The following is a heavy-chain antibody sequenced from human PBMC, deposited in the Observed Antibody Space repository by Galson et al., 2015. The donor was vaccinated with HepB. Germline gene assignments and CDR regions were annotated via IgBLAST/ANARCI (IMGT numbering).Heavy chain of an antibody. V-gene: IGHV3-23*01. CDR1: GFTFSSYA. Sequence: SLRLSCAASGFTFSSYAMTWVRQAPGKGLEWVSGISGTAGTTHYADSVKGRFTISRDNFKNTLYLQMNSLRAEDTAVYSCAKSQHGYTSATDFDFWGQGTLVTVSS. CDR2: ISGTAGTT. D-gene: IGHD5-18*01. CDR3: AKSQHGYTSATDFDF. J-gene: IGHJ4*02.